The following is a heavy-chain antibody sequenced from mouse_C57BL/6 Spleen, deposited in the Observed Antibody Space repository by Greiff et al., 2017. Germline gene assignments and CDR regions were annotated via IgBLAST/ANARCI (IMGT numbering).Heavy chain of an antibody. J-gene: IGHJ3*01. CDR3: ARPGLRRDGY. V-gene: IGHV1-9*01. CDR1: GYTFTGYW. D-gene: IGHD2-2*01. Sequence: QVQLQQSGAELMKPGASVKLSCKATGYTFTGYWIEWVKQRPGHGLEWIGEILPGSGSTNYTEKFKGKATFTADTSSNTAYMQISSLTTEDSAIYYCARPGLRRDGYWGQGTLVTVSA. CDR2: ILPGSGST.